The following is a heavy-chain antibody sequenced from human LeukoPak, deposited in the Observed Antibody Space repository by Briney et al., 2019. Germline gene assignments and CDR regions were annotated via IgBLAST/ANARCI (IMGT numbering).Heavy chain of an antibody. V-gene: IGHV3-30-3*01. Sequence: PGGSLRLSCAASGFTFSNFAMNWVRQAPGKGLEWVAVISYDGSNKYYADSVKGRFTISRDNSKNTLYLQMNSLRAEDTAVYYCARDGPYLATTGDNYWGQGTLVTVSS. J-gene: IGHJ4*02. CDR2: ISYDGSNK. CDR3: ARDGPYLATTGDNY. D-gene: IGHD6-13*01. CDR1: GFTFSNFA.